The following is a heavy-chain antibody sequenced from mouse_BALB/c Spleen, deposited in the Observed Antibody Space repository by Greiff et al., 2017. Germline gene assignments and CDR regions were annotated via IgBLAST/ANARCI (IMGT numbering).Heavy chain of an antibody. V-gene: IGHV2-6-4*01. CDR1: GSSLSRYS. D-gene: IGHD2-4*01. CDR2: IWGGGST. Sequence: QVHVKQSGPGLVAPSQSLSITCTVSGSSLSRYSVHWVRQPPGKGLEWLGMIWGGGSTDYNSALKSRLSISKDNSKSQVFLKMNSLQTDDTAMYYCVRDRIYYDYDDGFFAYWGQGTLVTVSA. CDR3: VRDRIYYDYDDGFFAY. J-gene: IGHJ3*01.